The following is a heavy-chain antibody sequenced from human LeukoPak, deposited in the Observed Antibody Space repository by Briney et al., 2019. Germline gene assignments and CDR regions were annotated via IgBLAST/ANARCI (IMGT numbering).Heavy chain of an antibody. Sequence: SVKVSCKASGGTFSSYAISWVRQAPGQGLEWMGGIIPIFGTANYAQKFQGRVTITADESTSTAYMELSSLRSEDTAVYYCARDGDGPMATISWFDPCGQGTLVTVSS. V-gene: IGHV1-69*01. CDR1: GGTFSSYA. J-gene: IGHJ5*02. CDR3: ARDGDGPMATISWFDP. CDR2: IIPIFGTA. D-gene: IGHD5-24*01.